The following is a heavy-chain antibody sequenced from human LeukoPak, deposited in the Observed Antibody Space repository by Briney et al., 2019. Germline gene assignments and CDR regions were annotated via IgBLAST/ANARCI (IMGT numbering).Heavy chain of an antibody. CDR3: ARAGITGTTVHDYYYMDV. D-gene: IGHD1-7*01. V-gene: IGHV1-18*01. CDR2: ISAYNGNT. Sequence: ASVKVSCKASGYTFTSYGISWVRQAPGQGLEWMGWISAYNGNTNYAQKLQGRVTMTTDTSTSTAYMELSRLRSDDTAVYYCARAGITGTTVHDYYYMDVWGKGTTVTVSS. CDR1: GYTFTSYG. J-gene: IGHJ6*03.